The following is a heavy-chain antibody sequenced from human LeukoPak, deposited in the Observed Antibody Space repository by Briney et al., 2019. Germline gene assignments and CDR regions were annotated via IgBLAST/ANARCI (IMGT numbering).Heavy chain of an antibody. D-gene: IGHD3-22*01. CDR1: GGTFSSYA. J-gene: IGHJ5*02. V-gene: IGHV1-69*06. Sequence: ASVKVSCKASGGTFSSYAISWVRQAPGQGLEWMGGIIPIFGTANYAQKFQGRVTITADKSTSTAYMELSSLRSEDTAVYYCARAGDSSGYYLNRFDPWGQGTLVTVSS. CDR3: ARAGDSSGYYLNRFDP. CDR2: IIPIFGTA.